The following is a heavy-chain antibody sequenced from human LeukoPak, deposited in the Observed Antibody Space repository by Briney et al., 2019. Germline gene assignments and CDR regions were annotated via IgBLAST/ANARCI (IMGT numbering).Heavy chain of an antibody. V-gene: IGHV4-61*02. CDR3: ARGVVIAPQTFDY. Sequence: SETLSLTCTVSGGSISRGSYYWSWIRQPAGKGLEWIGRIYSSGSTNYNPSLKSRVTISLDTSKNQFSLKLSSVTAADTAVYYCARGVVIAPQTFDYWGQGTLVTVSS. D-gene: IGHD2-21*01. CDR1: GGSISRGSYY. CDR2: IYSSGST. J-gene: IGHJ4*02.